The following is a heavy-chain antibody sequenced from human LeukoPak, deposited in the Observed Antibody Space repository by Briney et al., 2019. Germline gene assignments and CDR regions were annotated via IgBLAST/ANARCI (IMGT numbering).Heavy chain of an antibody. CDR3: VRSIVAAGGFGP. CDR1: GGSISGGSYY. CDR2: IYTSGST. D-gene: IGHD6-13*01. V-gene: IGHV4-61*02. Sequence: PSETLSLTCTVSGGSISGGSYYWSWIRQPAGKALEWIGRIYTSGSTNYNPSLKSRVTISVDTSKNQFSLKLSSVTAADTAVYYCVRSIVAAGGFGPWGQGTLVTVSS. J-gene: IGHJ5*02.